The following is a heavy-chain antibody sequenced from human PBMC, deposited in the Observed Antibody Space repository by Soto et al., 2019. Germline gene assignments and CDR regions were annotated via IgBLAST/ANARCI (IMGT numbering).Heavy chain of an antibody. Sequence: QVQLQESGTGLVKPSENLSLTCTVSGGSVSSGSYYWRWIRQPPGKGLEWIGYIYYSVSTNYNPSLKSRVTISVDTSKNQFSLKVSSVTAADTAVYYCASYSSGWYDVIYWGQGTLVTVSS. CDR1: GGSVSSGSYY. CDR2: IYYSVST. D-gene: IGHD6-19*01. CDR3: ASYSSGWYDVIY. V-gene: IGHV4-61*01. J-gene: IGHJ4*02.